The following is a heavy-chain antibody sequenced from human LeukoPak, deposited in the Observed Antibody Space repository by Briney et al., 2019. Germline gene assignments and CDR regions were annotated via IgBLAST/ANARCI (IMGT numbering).Heavy chain of an antibody. CDR2: ISSSSSYI. CDR3: AKAGPYYDSSGWEYYFDY. V-gene: IGHV3-21*04. J-gene: IGHJ4*02. Sequence: GGSLRLSCAASGFTFSSYSMNWVRQAPGKGLEWVSSISSSSSYIYYADSVKGRFTISRDNAKTSLYLQMSGLRAEDTAVYYCAKAGPYYDSSGWEYYFDYWGQGTLVTVSS. D-gene: IGHD3-22*01. CDR1: GFTFSSYS.